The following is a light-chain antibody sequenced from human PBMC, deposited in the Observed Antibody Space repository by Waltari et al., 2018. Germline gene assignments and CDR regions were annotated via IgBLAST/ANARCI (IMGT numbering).Light chain of an antibody. CDR3: CSHAGFWV. CDR2: EDD. Sequence: QSALTQPASMSGSPGQSITISCTGPPSLIGSIDGVSWYRQYPDKAPQLIIFEDDKRPSDISARFSGSKSATTASLTISGLQGDDEADYYCCSHAGFWVFGGGTKLTVL. CDR1: PSLIGSIDG. V-gene: IGLV2-23*01. J-gene: IGLJ3*02.